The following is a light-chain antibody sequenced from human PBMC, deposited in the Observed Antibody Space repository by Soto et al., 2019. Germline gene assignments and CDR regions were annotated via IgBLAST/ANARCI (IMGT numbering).Light chain of an antibody. J-gene: IGLJ1*01. V-gene: IGLV2-11*01. CDR1: SSDVGGYNY. Sequence: QSVLTQPSSLSGSPGQSVTISCTGTSSDVGGYNYVSWYQQHRVKAAKPMIYDVRKPLSGVADRFSAAKAGNADSLTISWLHANHEVDYYCCSYARSYTYVFGTGTKVTV. CDR3: CSYARSYTYV. CDR2: DVR.